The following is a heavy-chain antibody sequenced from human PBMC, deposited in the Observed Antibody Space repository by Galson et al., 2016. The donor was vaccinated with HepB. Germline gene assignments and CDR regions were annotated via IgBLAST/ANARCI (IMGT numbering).Heavy chain of an antibody. V-gene: IGHV3-74*01. CDR3: AREGGQWLERFDY. J-gene: IGHJ4*02. Sequence: SLRLSCAASGFTFSSYWMHWVRQAPGKGLVWVSRINSDGSSTIYADSVKGRFTISRDSAKNTLYLQMNSLRAEDTAVYYCAREGGQWLERFDYWGQGTLVTVSS. CDR1: GFTFSSYW. D-gene: IGHD6-19*01. CDR2: INSDGSST.